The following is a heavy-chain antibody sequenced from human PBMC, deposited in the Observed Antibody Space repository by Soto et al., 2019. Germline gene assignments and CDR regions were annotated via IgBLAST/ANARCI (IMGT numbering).Heavy chain of an antibody. CDR2: INPSGGST. J-gene: IGHJ6*02. D-gene: IGHD5-18*01. CDR3: ARDHAADTAMVIYGMDV. Sequence: ASVKVSCKASGYTFTSYYMHWVRQAPGQGLEWMGIINPSGGSTSYAQKFQGRVTMTRDTSTSTVYMELSSLRSEDTAVYYCARDHAADTAMVIYGMDVWGQGPRSPSP. V-gene: IGHV1-46*01. CDR1: GYTFTSYY.